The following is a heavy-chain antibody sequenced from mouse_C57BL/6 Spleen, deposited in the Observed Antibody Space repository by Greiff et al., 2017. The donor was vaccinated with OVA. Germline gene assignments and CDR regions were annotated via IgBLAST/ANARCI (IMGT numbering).Heavy chain of an antibody. CDR2: IHPNSGST. CDR1: GYTFTSYW. CDR3: ARYPPTVVAWDAMDY. V-gene: IGHV1-64*01. D-gene: IGHD1-1*01. J-gene: IGHJ4*01. Sequence: QVQLQQPGAELVKPGASVKLSCKASGYTFTSYWMHWVKQRPGQGLEWIGMIHPNSGSTNYNEKFKSKATLTVDKSSSTAYMQLSSLTSEDSAVYYCARYPPTVVAWDAMDYWGQGTSVTVSS.